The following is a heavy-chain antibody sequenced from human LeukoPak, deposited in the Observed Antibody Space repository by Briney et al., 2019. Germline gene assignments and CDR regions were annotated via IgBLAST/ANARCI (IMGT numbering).Heavy chain of an antibody. D-gene: IGHD4-11*01. V-gene: IGHV4-59*01. CDR2: IYYSGST. CDR1: GGSISSYY. Sequence: SETLSLTCTVSGGSISSYYWSWIRQPPGKGLEWIGYIYYSGSTNYNPSLKSRVTISVDTSKNQFSLKLRSVTAADTAVYYCARGVNYWGQGTLVTVSS. J-gene: IGHJ4*02. CDR3: ARGVNY.